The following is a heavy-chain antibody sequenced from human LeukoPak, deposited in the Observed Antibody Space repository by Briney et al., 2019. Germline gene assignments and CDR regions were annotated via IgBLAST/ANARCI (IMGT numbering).Heavy chain of an antibody. CDR1: GFTFDDYG. D-gene: IGHD6-6*01. J-gene: IGHJ6*03. V-gene: IGHV3-23*01. CDR3: AKEASIAARHLLLGYYYYMDV. CDR2: IDRNGDST. Sequence: PGGSLRLSCAASGFTFDDYGMSWVRQAPGKGLEWVSGIDRNGDSTYYADSVKGRFTISRDNSKNTLYLQMNSLRAEDTAVYYCAKEASIAARHLLLGYYYYMDVWGKGTTVTVSS.